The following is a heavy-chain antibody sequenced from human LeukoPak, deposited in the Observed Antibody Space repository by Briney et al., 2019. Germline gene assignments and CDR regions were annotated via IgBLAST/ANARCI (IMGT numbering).Heavy chain of an antibody. D-gene: IGHD3-22*01. J-gene: IGHJ3*02. Sequence: ASVKVSCKASGYTFTSYGISWVRQAPGQGLEWMGWISAYNGNTNYAQKFQGRVTMTRNTSISTAYMELSSLRSEDTAVYYCARGYRDYYDSSGSYDAFDIWGQGTMVTVSS. CDR1: GYTFTSYG. CDR2: ISAYNGNT. V-gene: IGHV1-18*01. CDR3: ARGYRDYYDSSGSYDAFDI.